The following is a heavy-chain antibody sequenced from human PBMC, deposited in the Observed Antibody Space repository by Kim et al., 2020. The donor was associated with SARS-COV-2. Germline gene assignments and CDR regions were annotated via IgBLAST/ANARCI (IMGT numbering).Heavy chain of an antibody. CDR3: ASSYQYSCLRGLTSYY. V-gene: IGHV3-30*14. J-gene: IGHJ6*01. D-gene: IGHD2-8*01. CDR2: ICSAGSTN. CDR1: GFSFSSYA. Sequence: GGSLRLSCAVSGFSFSSYAIHWVRQAPGKGLEWVAVICSAGSTNYYASPQKGITTSSENANNNFFHQLSNMLPADETEFYFASSYQYSCLRGLTSYY.